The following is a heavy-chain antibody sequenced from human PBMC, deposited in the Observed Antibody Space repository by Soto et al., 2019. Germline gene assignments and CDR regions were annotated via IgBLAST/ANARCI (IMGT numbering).Heavy chain of an antibody. CDR2: ISAYDGKT. CDR3: ARDPHEYWTSYWFDP. J-gene: IGHJ5*02. D-gene: IGHD3-3*01. Sequence: VPVNVCSKAPGFNFTSYAIYWARQAPGQGLELMGWISAYDGKTTYAEKFQGRVTMTTDASTSTAYMELRSLRSDDTAVNYCARDPHEYWTSYWFDPWGQGTLVTVSS. V-gene: IGHV1-18*01. CDR1: GFNFTSYA.